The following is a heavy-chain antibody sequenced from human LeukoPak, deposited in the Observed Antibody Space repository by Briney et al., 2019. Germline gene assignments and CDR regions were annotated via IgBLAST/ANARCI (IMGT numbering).Heavy chain of an antibody. Sequence: AAVNVCCKASGYDFTSVGITWVRRAPGQGLEWMGWISPYSGNTRYAQKFQGRVAMTTDTSSTKAYMGLRGLRFKDTAVYYCARAGSGSGWYFDYWGQGTLGTVSS. V-gene: IGHV1-18*01. D-gene: IGHD6-19*01. CDR3: ARAGSGSGWYFDY. J-gene: IGHJ4*02. CDR1: GYDFTSVG. CDR2: ISPYSGNT.